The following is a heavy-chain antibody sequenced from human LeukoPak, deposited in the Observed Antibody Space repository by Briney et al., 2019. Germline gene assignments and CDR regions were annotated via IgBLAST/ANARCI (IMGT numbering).Heavy chain of an antibody. CDR3: ARRPSRGWYVDY. Sequence: SETLSLTCTVSGGSASSSLYYWGWIRQPPGKGLEWIGSMSYSGNTYYIPSLKSRATISVDTSKNQFSLKLSSVTASDTAVYYCARRPSRGWYVDYWGQGTLVTVSS. J-gene: IGHJ4*02. D-gene: IGHD6-19*01. CDR2: MSYSGNT. CDR1: GGSASSSLYY. V-gene: IGHV4-39*01.